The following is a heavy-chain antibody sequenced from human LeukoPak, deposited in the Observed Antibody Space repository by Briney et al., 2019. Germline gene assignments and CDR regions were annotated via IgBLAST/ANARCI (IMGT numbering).Heavy chain of an antibody. D-gene: IGHD3-10*01. Sequence: VASVKVSCKASGYTFTGYYMHWVRQAPGQGLEWMGWINPNSGGTNYAQKFQGRVTMTRDTSISTAYMELSRLRSDDTAVYYCARPYGSGSYPPYYFDYWGQGTLVTVSS. CDR2: INPNSGGT. CDR3: ARPYGSGSYPPYYFDY. J-gene: IGHJ4*02. CDR1: GYTFTGYY. V-gene: IGHV1-2*02.